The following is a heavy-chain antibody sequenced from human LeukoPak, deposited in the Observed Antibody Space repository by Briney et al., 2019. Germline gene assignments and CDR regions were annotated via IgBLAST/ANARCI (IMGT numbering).Heavy chain of an antibody. J-gene: IGHJ4*02. Sequence: PSETLSLTCTVSGGSISSYYWRWIRQPPGKGLEWIGYIYYSGSTNYNPSLKSRVTISVDTSKNQFSLKLSSVTAADTAVYYCARGRGWVVRGVIMTGFDYWGQGTLVSVSS. CDR1: GGSISSYY. CDR3: ARGRGWVVRGVIMTGFDY. V-gene: IGHV4-59*08. CDR2: IYYSGST. D-gene: IGHD3-10*01.